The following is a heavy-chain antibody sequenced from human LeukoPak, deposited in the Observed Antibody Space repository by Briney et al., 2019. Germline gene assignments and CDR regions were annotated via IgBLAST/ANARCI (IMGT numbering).Heavy chain of an antibody. CDR3: AKGSRKGQVMSDYGPAHDAFDI. CDR2: ISGSGGST. J-gene: IGHJ3*02. V-gene: IGHV3-23*01. CDR1: GFTFSSYA. D-gene: IGHD4-17*01. Sequence: GGSLRLSCAASGFTFSSYAMSWVRQAPGKGLEWVSAISGSGGSTYYADSVKGRFTISRDNSKNTLYLQMNSLRAEDTAVYYCAKGSRKGQVMSDYGPAHDAFDIWGQGTMVTVSS.